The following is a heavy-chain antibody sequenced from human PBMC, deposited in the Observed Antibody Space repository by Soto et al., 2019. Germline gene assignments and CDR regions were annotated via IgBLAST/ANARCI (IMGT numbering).Heavy chain of an antibody. CDR3: TTSAPSWGYYDTRGAGGDG. CDR2: IYYSGST. Sequence: SETLSLPCTVSGGSISSGYYWTWIRQHPGKGLEWIGYIYYSGSTLYNQSLKSRAAISVETYKNQFSLNLTSVTAADTAVYYCTTSAPSWGYYDTRGAGGDGWGQGTTVTVSS. D-gene: IGHD3-22*01. CDR1: GGSISSGYY. V-gene: IGHV4-31*03. J-gene: IGHJ6*02.